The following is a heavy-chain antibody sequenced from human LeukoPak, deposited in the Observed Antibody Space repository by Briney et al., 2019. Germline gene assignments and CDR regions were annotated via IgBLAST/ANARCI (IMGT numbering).Heavy chain of an antibody. CDR1: GLTLSGYW. CDR3: STVEHF. CDR2: IDSDGSGT. V-gene: IGHV3-74*01. Sequence: GGSLTLSCSASGLTLSGYWMHWVRQIPGKGLVWVSRIDSDGSGTSYADSVKGRFTISRDDVKNMLYLQMNSLRVEDTGLYYCSTVEHFWGQGTLVTVSS. J-gene: IGHJ4*02. D-gene: IGHD1/OR15-1a*01.